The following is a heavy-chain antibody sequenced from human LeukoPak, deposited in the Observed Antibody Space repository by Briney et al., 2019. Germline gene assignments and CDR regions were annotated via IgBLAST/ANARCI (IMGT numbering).Heavy chain of an antibody. CDR1: GFTFSSHA. D-gene: IGHD3-10*01. V-gene: IGHV3-30*14. J-gene: IGHJ4*02. Sequence: GRSLRLSCAASGFTFSSHAMHWVRQAPGKGLEWVAVISYDGINKYYADSVKGRFTISRDNSKNTVNLQLGSLRIEDTAVYHCARMILYGSGPVHWGQGILVTVSS. CDR3: ARMILYGSGPVH. CDR2: ISYDGINK.